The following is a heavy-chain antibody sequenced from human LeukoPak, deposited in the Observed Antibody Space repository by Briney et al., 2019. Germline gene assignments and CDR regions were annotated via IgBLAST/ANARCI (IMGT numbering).Heavy chain of an antibody. D-gene: IGHD4-23*01. CDR2: INPNSSGT. Sequence: ASVKVSCKASGYTFTGYYMHWVRQAPGQGLEWMGWINPNSSGTNYAQKFQGRVTMTRDTSISTAYMELSRLRSDDTAVYYCARGSGNSVYNWFDPWGQGTLVTASS. CDR3: ARGSGNSVYNWFDP. J-gene: IGHJ5*02. V-gene: IGHV1-2*02. CDR1: GYTFTGYY.